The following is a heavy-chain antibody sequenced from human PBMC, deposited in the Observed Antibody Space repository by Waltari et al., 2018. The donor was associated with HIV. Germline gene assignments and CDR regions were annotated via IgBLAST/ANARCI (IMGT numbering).Heavy chain of an antibody. D-gene: IGHD3-3*01. Sequence: QVQLQESGPGLVKPSETLSLTCNVSVGSMTTHYCAWIRQSPGKGLEWIGYVYSSGNINYNPSLKSRVTIVVDTSKNQFSLKLRSVTTADTAVYYCARAPVHLRGYFYYGMDVWGQGTTVTVSS. J-gene: IGHJ6*02. V-gene: IGHV4-59*11. CDR1: VGSMTTHY. CDR2: VYSSGNI. CDR3: ARAPVHLRGYFYYGMDV.